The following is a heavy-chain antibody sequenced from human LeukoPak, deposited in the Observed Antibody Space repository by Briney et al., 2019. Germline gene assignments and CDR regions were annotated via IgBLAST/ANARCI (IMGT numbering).Heavy chain of an antibody. Sequence: GSLRLPCAASGFTFSSYWMHWVRQAPGKGLVWVSRINSDGSSTSYADSVKGRFTISRDNAKNTLYLQMNSLRAEDTSVYYCARDRNTGSSYENLFEYWGQGSLVTVPS. D-gene: IGHD1-26*01. V-gene: IGHV3-74*01. CDR3: ARDRNTGSSYENLFEY. CDR2: INSDGSST. J-gene: IGHJ4*02. CDR1: GFTFSSYW.